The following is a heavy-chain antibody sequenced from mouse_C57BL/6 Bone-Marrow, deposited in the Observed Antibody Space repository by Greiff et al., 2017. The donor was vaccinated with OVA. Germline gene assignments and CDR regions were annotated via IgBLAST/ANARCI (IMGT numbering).Heavy chain of an antibody. Sequence: VQLQQPGTELVKPGASVKLSCKASGYTFTSYWMHWVKQRPGQGLEWIGNINPSNGGTNYNEKFKSKATLTVDKSSRTAYLQLSSLTAEDSAVYYCARGEIYYYGSSYDYYAMDYWGQGTSVTVSS. D-gene: IGHD1-1*01. J-gene: IGHJ4*01. CDR3: ARGEIYYYGSSYDYYAMDY. CDR1: GYTFTSYW. CDR2: INPSNGGT. V-gene: IGHV1-53*01.